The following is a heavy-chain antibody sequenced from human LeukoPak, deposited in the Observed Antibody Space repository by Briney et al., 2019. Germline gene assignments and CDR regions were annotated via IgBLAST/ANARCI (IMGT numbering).Heavy chain of an antibody. V-gene: IGHV4-59*08. CDR1: GGSISGYY. J-gene: IGHJ4*02. D-gene: IGHD6-19*01. CDR3: ARGYTDGWLIGY. Sequence: SETLSLTCSVSGGSISGYYWSWIRQPPGQGLEWIGYIYYGGSTNYNPSLKSRVIIPRDTSKNQFSLNLSSVRAADTAVYYCARGYTDGWLIGYWGQGTLVTVSS. CDR2: IYYGGST.